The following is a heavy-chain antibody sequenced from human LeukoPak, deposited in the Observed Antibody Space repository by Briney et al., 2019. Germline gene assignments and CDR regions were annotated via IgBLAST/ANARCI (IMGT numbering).Heavy chain of an antibody. CDR3: AKEDSRGHWFDY. CDR1: VFTVSNTY. Sequence: PGRSLRLSCAASVFTVSNTYMSWVRQAPGKGLEWVSAISGSDTRTYYADSLKGRFTISRDNSKNTLFLQMDSLTAEDTAVYYCAKEDSRGHWFDYWGQGTLVTVSS. J-gene: IGHJ4*02. CDR2: ISGSDTRT. D-gene: IGHD3-22*01. V-gene: IGHV3-23*01.